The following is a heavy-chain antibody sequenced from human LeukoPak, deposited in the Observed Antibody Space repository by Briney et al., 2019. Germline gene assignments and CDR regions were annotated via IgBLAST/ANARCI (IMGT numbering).Heavy chain of an antibody. Sequence: PGGSLRLSCAASGFTFGSYSMNWVRQAPGKGLEWVSSISSSSSYIYYADSVKGRFTISRDNAKNSLYLQMNSLRAEDTAVYYCATLVEGDGMDVWGQGTTVTVSS. CDR2: ISSSSSYI. V-gene: IGHV3-21*01. CDR3: ATLVEGDGMDV. CDR1: GFTFGSYS. J-gene: IGHJ6*02. D-gene: IGHD2-21*01.